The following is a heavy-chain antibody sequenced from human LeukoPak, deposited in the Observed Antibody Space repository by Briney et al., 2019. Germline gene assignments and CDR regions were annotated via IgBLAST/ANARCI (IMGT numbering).Heavy chain of an antibody. J-gene: IGHJ4*02. V-gene: IGHV4-39*07. CDR2: IYYSGST. CDR1: GYSISSSTYY. CDR3: ARAYDSSGLDY. D-gene: IGHD3-22*01. Sequence: NPSETLSLTCTVSGYSISSSTYYWGWIRQPPGKGLEWIGIIYYSGSTYYNPSLKSRVTISLDTSKNQFSLKLSSVTAADTAVYYCARAYDSSGLDYWGQGTLVTVSS.